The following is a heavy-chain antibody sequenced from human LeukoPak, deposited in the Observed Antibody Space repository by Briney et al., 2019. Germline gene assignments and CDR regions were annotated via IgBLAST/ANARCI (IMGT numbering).Heavy chain of an antibody. CDR1: GFTVSSNY. Sequence: GGSLRLSCAASGFTVSSNYMSWVRQAPGKGLEWVSVIYSGGSTYYADSVKGRFTISRDNSKNTLYLQMNSLRAEDTAVYYCAKDLVKRGYSYGSGYWGQGTLVTVSS. CDR2: IYSGGST. D-gene: IGHD5-18*01. J-gene: IGHJ4*02. CDR3: AKDLVKRGYSYGSGY. V-gene: IGHV3-53*01.